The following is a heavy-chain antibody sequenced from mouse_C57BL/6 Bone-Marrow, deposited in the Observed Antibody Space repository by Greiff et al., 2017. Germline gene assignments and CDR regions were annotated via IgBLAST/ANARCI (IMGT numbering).Heavy chain of an antibody. V-gene: IGHV2-2*01. CDR3: ASVWYFDV. CDR1: GFSLTSYG. J-gene: IGHJ1*03. Sequence: QVQLQQSGPGLVQPSQSLSITCTVSGFSLTSYGVHWVRQSPGKGLEWLGVIWSGGITGYNAAFISRLSISKDNSKSQVFFKMNSLQADDTAIYXCASVWYFDVWGTGTTVTVSS. CDR2: IWSGGIT.